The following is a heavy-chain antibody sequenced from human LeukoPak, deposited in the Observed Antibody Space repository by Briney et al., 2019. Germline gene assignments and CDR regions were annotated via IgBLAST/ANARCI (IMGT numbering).Heavy chain of an antibody. V-gene: IGHV3-11*01. CDR1: GFTFSSYA. Sequence: GGSLRLSCAASGFTFSSYAMSWIRQAPGKGLEWVSYISSSGSTIYYADSVKGRFTISRDNAKNSLYLQMNSLRAEDTAVYYCARDPRDRNYFDYWGQGTLVTVSS. J-gene: IGHJ4*02. CDR2: ISSSGSTI. CDR3: ARDPRDRNYFDY. D-gene: IGHD2-15*01.